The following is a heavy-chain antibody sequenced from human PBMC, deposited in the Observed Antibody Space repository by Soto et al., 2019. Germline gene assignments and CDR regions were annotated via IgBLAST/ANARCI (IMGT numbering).Heavy chain of an antibody. V-gene: IGHV3-30-3*01. D-gene: IGHD2-21*02. CDR1: GFTFSSYA. Sequence: QVQLVESGGGVVQPGRSLRLSCAASGFTFSSYAMHWVRQAPGKGLEWVAVISYDGSNKYYADSVKGRFTISRDNSKNPLYLQMNSLRAEETAVYYCAREGGPHVVVTAPIDYWGQGTLVTVSS. CDR2: ISYDGSNK. J-gene: IGHJ4*02. CDR3: AREGGPHVVVTAPIDY.